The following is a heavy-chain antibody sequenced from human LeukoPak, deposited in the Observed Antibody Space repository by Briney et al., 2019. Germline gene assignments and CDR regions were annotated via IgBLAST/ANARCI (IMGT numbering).Heavy chain of an antibody. J-gene: IGHJ4*02. CDR2: ISYDGSNK. CDR1: GFTFSSYA. D-gene: IGHD1-26*01. Sequence: GGSLRLSCAASGFTFSSYAMHWVRQAPGKGLEWVAVISYDGSNKYYADSVKGRFTISRDNSKNTLYLQMNSLRAEDTAVYYCARDGVGVGSTKLDYWGQGTLVTVSS. CDR3: ARDGVGVGSTKLDY. V-gene: IGHV3-30*04.